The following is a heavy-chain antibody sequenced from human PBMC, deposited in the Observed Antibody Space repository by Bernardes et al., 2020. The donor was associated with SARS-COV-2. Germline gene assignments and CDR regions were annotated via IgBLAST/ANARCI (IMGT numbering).Heavy chain of an antibody. CDR1: GITFTSSD. CDR2: LSAISNT. V-gene: IGHV3-23*01. Sequence: VGSLLLSCATSGITFTSSDMAWVRQAPGPGLAWVSTLSAISNTNYADPVKGRFTISRDDANNALHLQMNSLRAEDTATYYCTTELQYDNIYWGQGDLVTVSS. CDR3: TTELQYDNIY. D-gene: IGHD3-22*01. J-gene: IGHJ4*02.